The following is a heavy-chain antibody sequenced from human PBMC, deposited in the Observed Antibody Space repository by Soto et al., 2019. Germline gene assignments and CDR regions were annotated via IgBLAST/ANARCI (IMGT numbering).Heavy chain of an antibody. CDR2: IIPIFGTA. CDR3: ARVQGYYDSSGYKYNWFDP. CDR1: GGTFSSYA. Sequence: GASVKVSCKASGGTFSSYAISWVRQAPGQGLEWMGGIIPIFGTANYAQKFQGRVTITADESTSTAYMELSSLRSEDTAVYYCARVQGYYDSSGYKYNWFDPWGQGTLVTVSS. D-gene: IGHD3-22*01. J-gene: IGHJ5*02. V-gene: IGHV1-69*13.